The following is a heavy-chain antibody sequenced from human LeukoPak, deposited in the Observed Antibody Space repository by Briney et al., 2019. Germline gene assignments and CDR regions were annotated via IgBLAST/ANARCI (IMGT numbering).Heavy chain of an antibody. CDR3: ARDPYSGSYHLDY. D-gene: IGHD1-26*01. J-gene: IGHJ4*02. CDR1: GGSIGASINSPNW. Sequence: SGTLSLTCAVSGGSIGASINSPNWWSWVRQPPGKGLEWIGEIFHSGSTNYNPSLKSRVTISVDKSKNQFSLKLSSVTAADTAVYYCARDPYSGSYHLDYWGQGTLVTVSS. CDR2: IFHSGST. V-gene: IGHV4-4*02.